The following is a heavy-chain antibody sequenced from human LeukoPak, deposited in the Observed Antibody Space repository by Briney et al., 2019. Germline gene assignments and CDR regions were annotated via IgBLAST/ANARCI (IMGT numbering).Heavy chain of an antibody. V-gene: IGHV1-69*13. D-gene: IGHD5-24*01. CDR3: ATGAGLQLRTPPDY. J-gene: IGHJ4*02. CDR2: IIPIFGTA. Sequence: GASVKVSCKASGGTFSSYAISWVRQAPGQGLEWMGGIIPIFGTANYAQKFQGRVTITADESTSTAYMELSSLRSEDTAVYYCATGAGLQLRTPPDYWGQGTLVTVSS. CDR1: GGTFSSYA.